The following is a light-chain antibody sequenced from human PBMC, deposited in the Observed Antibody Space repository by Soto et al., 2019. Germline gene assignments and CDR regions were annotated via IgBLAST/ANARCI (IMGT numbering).Light chain of an antibody. V-gene: IGKV3-15*01. CDR2: TTS. CDR1: QNVGSN. CDR3: QQYNCWPRT. Sequence: EIVMTQSPATLSVSPGERITISCRASQNVGSNLAWYQQTPGQTPSLLIYTTSSRAAGVPARFSGSGSGTEFTLTIDSLQSEDFVLYYCQQYNCWPRTFGQGTKVDTK. J-gene: IGKJ1*01.